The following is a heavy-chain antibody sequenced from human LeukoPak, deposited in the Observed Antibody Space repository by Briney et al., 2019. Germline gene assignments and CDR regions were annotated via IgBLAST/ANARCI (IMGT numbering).Heavy chain of an antibody. Sequence: PGGSLRLSCAASGFTLSSSAMSWVRQAPGKGLEWVSVISGSGGSTYYADSVKGRFTISRDNSKNTLYLQMNSLRADDTAVYYCAKAADSGWYWVDYWGQGTLVTVSS. CDR2: ISGSGGST. V-gene: IGHV3-23*01. D-gene: IGHD6-19*01. CDR1: GFTLSSSA. J-gene: IGHJ4*02. CDR3: AKAADSGWYWVDY.